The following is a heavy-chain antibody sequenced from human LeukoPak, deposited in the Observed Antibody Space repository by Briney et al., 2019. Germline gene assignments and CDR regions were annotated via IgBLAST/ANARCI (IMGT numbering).Heavy chain of an antibody. CDR2: IYTSGST. CDR1: GGSISSGSYY. Sequence: PSETLSLTCTGPGGSISSGSYYWSWIRQPAGKGLEWIGRIYTSGSTNYNPSLKSRVTISVDTSKNQFSLKLSSVTAADTAVYYCAREPDYDFWSGYTNWFDPWGQGTLVTVSS. J-gene: IGHJ5*02. CDR3: AREPDYDFWSGYTNWFDP. V-gene: IGHV4-61*02. D-gene: IGHD3-3*01.